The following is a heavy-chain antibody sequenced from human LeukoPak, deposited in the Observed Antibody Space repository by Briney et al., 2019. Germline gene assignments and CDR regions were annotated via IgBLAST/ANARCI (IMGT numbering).Heavy chain of an antibody. D-gene: IGHD6-6*01. J-gene: IGHJ4*02. Sequence: SQTLSLTCTVSGGSISSGSYYWSWIRQPAGKGLEWIGRIYTSGSTNYNPSLKSRVTISVDTSKNQFSLKLSSVTAADTAVYYCARVRSSSPQMDYWGQGTLVTVSS. V-gene: IGHV4-61*02. CDR2: IYTSGST. CDR1: GGSISSGSYY. CDR3: ARVRSSSPQMDY.